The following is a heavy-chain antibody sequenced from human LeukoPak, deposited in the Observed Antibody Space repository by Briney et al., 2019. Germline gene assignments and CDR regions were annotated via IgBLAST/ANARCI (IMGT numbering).Heavy chain of an antibody. CDR2: ISAYNGNI. D-gene: IGHD4-17*01. CDR3: ARDQGNGDYPDWFDP. CDR1: GYTFTSYG. J-gene: IGHJ5*02. V-gene: IGHV1-18*01. Sequence: ASVKVSCKASGYTFTSYGISWVRQAPGQGLEWMGRISAYNGNINYAQKLQGRVTMTTDTSTRTAYMELRSLRSDDTAVYYCARDQGNGDYPDWFDPWGQGTLVTVSS.